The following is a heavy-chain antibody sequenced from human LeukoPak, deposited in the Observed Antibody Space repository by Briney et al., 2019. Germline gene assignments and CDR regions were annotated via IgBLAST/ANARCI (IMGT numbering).Heavy chain of an antibody. CDR3: GRDLAWGAFDY. V-gene: IGHV3-30*02. D-gene: IGHD7-27*01. Sequence: GGSLRLSCAASGFTFMTYGMHWVRQAPGKGLEWVAFIRYDGSSKHYADSVKGRFTISRDNSKNTVSLQMNSLRVEDTAVYYCGRDLAWGAFDYWGQGTLVTVSS. CDR1: GFTFMTYG. CDR2: IRYDGSSK. J-gene: IGHJ4*02.